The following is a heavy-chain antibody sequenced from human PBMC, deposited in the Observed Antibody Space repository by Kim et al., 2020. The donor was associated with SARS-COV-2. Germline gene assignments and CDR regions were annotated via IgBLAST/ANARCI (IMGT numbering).Heavy chain of an antibody. V-gene: IGHV3-23*01. J-gene: IGHJ5*02. CDR3: AKVELGYCSGGSCYVGDWFDP. Sequence: GGSLRLSCAASGFTFSSYAMSWVRQAPGKGLEWVSAISGSGGSTYYADSVKGRFTISRDNSKNTLYLQMNSLRAEDTAVYYCAKVELGYCSGGSCYVGDWFDPWGQGTLVTVSS. CDR1: GFTFSSYA. CDR2: ISGSGGST. D-gene: IGHD2-15*01.